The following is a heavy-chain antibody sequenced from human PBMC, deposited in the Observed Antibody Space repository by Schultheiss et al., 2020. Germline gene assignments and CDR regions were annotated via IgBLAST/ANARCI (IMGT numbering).Heavy chain of an antibody. CDR2: INSDGSST. J-gene: IGHJ6*02. Sequence: GGSLRLSCAASGFTVSSNYMSWVRQAPGKGLVWVSRINSDGSSTSYADSVKGRFTISRDNAKNTLYLQMNSLRAEDTAVYYCASNVSARYSSGWYQDGMDVWGQGTTVTVSS. V-gene: IGHV3-74*01. D-gene: IGHD6-19*01. CDR1: GFTVSSNY. CDR3: ASNVSARYSSGWYQDGMDV.